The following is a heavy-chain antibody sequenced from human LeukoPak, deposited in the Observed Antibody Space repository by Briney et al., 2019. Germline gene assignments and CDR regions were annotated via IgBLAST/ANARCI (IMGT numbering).Heavy chain of an antibody. CDR3: ARGLLRDGYTYSYSFDY. Sequence: GGSLRLSCAASGFTVSTNYMNWVRQAPGKGLEWVSVVYMGGTTYYAGSVKGRFTISRDITKNTIYLQMNNLRAEDTAVYYCARGLLRDGYTYSYSFDYWGQGTLVTVSS. CDR1: GFTVSTNY. J-gene: IGHJ4*02. V-gene: IGHV3-66*01. CDR2: VYMGGTT. D-gene: IGHD5-18*01.